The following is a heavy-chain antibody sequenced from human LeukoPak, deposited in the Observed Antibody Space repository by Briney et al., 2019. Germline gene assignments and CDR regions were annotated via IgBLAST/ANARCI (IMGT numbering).Heavy chain of an antibody. Sequence: GGSLRLSCAASGFTFSTYDLHWVRQAPGKGLEWVAFIRYDGSYKYYADSVKGRFTISRDNSKNTLYLQMNSLRAEDTAVYYCAKDYEITTHLFDYWGQGTLVTVSS. CDR2: IRYDGSYK. V-gene: IGHV3-30*02. CDR1: GFTFSTYD. CDR3: AKDYEITTHLFDY. D-gene: IGHD3-16*01. J-gene: IGHJ4*02.